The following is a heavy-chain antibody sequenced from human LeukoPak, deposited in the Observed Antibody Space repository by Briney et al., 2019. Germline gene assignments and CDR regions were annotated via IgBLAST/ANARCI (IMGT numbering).Heavy chain of an antibody. CDR1: GLTFSSYW. D-gene: IGHD3-3*01. CDR2: IKQDGSEK. V-gene: IGHV3-7*03. J-gene: IGHJ5*02. Sequence: SGGSLRLSCAASGLTFSSYWMNWVRQAPGKGLEWVANIKQDGSEKYYLDSVKGRFTISRDNAKNSLHLQMNSLRAEDTAVYYCAKDPRITIFGVATLEANWFDPWGQGTLVTVSS. CDR3: AKDPRITIFGVATLEANWFDP.